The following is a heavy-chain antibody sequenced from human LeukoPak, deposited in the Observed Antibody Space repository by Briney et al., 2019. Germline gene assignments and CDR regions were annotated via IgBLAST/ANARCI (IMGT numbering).Heavy chain of an antibody. D-gene: IGHD3-9*01. CDR3: ARVTGYMIEDYFDY. CDR1: GGSISSSNW. V-gene: IGHV4-4*02. J-gene: IGHJ4*02. CDR2: IYHSGTT. Sequence: PSETLSLTCAVSGGSISSSNWWIWVRQPPGKGLEWIGEIYHSGTTNYNPSLKSRVTISVDTSKNQFSLKLRSVTAADTAVYYCARVTGYMIEDYFDYWGQGILVTVSS.